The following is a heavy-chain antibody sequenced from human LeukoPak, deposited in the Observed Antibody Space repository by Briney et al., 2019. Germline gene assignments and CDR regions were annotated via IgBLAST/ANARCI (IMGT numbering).Heavy chain of an antibody. CDR3: ARTQRITMVRGVNWFDP. V-gene: IGHV1-18*01. J-gene: IGHJ5*02. CDR2: ISAYNGNT. D-gene: IGHD3-10*01. CDR1: GYTFTSYG. Sequence: ASVTVSCKASGYTFTSYGISWVRQAPGQGLEWMGWISAYNGNTNYAQKLQGRVTMTTDTSTSTAYMELRSLRSDDTAVYYCARTQRITMVRGVNWFDPWGQGTLVTVSS.